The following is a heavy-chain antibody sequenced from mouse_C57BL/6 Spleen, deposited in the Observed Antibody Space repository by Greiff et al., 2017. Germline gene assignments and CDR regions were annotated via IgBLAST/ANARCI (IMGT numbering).Heavy chain of an antibody. V-gene: IGHV5-4*01. Sequence: EVKLVESGGGLVKPGGSLKLSCAASGFTFSSYAMSWVRQTPEKRLEWVATISDGGSYTYYPDNVKGRFTISRDNAKNNLYLQMSHLKSEDTAMYYCARDRGVVPYHWGQGTTLTVSS. D-gene: IGHD1-1*01. CDR1: GFTFSSYA. J-gene: IGHJ2*01. CDR3: ARDRGVVPYH. CDR2: ISDGGSYT.